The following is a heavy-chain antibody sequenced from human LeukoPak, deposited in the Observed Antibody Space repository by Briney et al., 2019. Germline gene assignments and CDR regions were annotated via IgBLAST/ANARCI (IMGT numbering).Heavy chain of an antibody. D-gene: IGHD2-2*01. CDR3: ARVMAYCSSTSCHDY. J-gene: IGHJ4*02. CDR1: GGTFSSYA. CDR2: IIPILGIA. V-gene: IGHV1-69*04. Sequence: ASVKVSCKASGGTFSSYAISWVRQAPGQGLEWMGRIIPILGIANYAQKFQGRVTITTDESTSTAYMELSSLRSEDTAVYYCARVMAYCSSTSCHDYWGQGTLVTVSS.